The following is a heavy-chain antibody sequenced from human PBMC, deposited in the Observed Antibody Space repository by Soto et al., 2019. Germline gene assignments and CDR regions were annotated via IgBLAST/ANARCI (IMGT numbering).Heavy chain of an antibody. CDR2: ISYSGSS. V-gene: IGHV4-31*03. J-gene: IGHJ4*02. CDR3: ARAAPTAAVDY. D-gene: IGHD1-26*01. CDR1: GDSISRGYY. Sequence: QVQLQESGPGLVKPSQTLSLTCTVSGDSISRGYYWPWLRQHPGKGLQWIGYISYSGSSYYNPSLKSRVSISANTSKNQFSLRLTSMTAADTAVYYCARAAPTAAVDYWGRGSLVTVSS.